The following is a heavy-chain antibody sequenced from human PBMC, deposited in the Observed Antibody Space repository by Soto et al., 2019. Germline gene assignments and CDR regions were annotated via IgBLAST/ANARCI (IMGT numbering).Heavy chain of an antibody. Sequence: QITLKESGPTLVKPTQTLTMTCTFSGFSLSTSGVGVGCICQPPGKALAWLGLIYWNDDKRYSPSMKSRPTNTKDTSKNQVVLTMTNMDPVDTATYYCAHSTGYDYVWVSYRYRFDYWGQGTLVTVSS. CDR1: GFSLSTSGVG. V-gene: IGHV2-5*01. D-gene: IGHD3-16*02. J-gene: IGHJ4*02. CDR3: AHSTGYDYVWVSYRYRFDY. CDR2: IYWNDDK.